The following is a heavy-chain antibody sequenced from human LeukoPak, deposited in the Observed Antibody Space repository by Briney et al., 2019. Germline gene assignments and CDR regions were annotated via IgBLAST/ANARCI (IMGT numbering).Heavy chain of an antibody. D-gene: IGHD3-10*01. CDR1: GFTFSDYY. Sequence: PGGSLRLSCAASGFTFSDYYMSRIRQAPGKGLEWVSYISSSGSTTYYADSVKGRFTISRDNAKNSLYLQMNSLRAEDTAVYYCAREKNVLLWFGEYRGHYWGQGTLVTVSS. V-gene: IGHV3-11*01. CDR3: AREKNVLLWFGEYRGHY. J-gene: IGHJ4*02. CDR2: ISSSGSTT.